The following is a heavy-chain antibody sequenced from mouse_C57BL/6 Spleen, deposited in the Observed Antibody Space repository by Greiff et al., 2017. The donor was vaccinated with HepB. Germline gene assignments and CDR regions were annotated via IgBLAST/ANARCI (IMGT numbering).Heavy chain of an antibody. CDR1: GYTFTSYW. CDR3: ATLMITTAAMDD. J-gene: IGHJ4*01. Sequence: QVQLKQPGAELVRPGSSVKLSCKASGYTFTSYWMHWVKQRPIQGLEWIGNIDPSDSDTHYNQKFKDKATLTVDKSSSTAYMQLSSLTSEDSAVYYCATLMITTAAMDDWGQGTSVTVSS. V-gene: IGHV1-52*01. CDR2: IDPSDSDT. D-gene: IGHD2-4*01.